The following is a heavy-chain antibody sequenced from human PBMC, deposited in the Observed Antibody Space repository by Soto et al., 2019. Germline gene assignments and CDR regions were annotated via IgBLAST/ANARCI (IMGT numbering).Heavy chain of an antibody. CDR1: GGSIISGY. Sequence: SETLSLTCTVSGGSIISGYWSWVRQPPGKGLEWIGYISYSGNTNYNPSLKSRVTMSVDTPKNQFSLRLSSVTTADTAVYYCAGLRGYAGSPIDYWGQGTLVTVSS. CDR2: ISYSGNT. CDR3: AGLRGYAGSPIDY. D-gene: IGHD2-15*01. V-gene: IGHV4-59*01. J-gene: IGHJ4*02.